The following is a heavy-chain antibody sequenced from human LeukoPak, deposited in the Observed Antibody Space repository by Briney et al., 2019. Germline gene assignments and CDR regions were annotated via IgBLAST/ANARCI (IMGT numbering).Heavy chain of an antibody. V-gene: IGHV3-21*01. Sequence: KPGGSLRLSCAASGFTFSAYSMNWVRQAPGEGLEWVSSIGAAGSHIYYADSMKGRFTISRDNAKSSLFLQMNSLRAEDTGIYYCVRVGSGATRADTLDLWGQGTMVTLSS. J-gene: IGHJ3*01. CDR3: VRVGSGATRADTLDL. CDR1: GFTFSAYS. CDR2: IGAAGSHI. D-gene: IGHD6-19*01.